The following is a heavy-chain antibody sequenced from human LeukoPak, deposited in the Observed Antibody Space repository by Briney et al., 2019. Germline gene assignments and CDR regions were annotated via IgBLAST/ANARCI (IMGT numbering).Heavy chain of an antibody. D-gene: IGHD2-21*01. CDR2: IKQDGSEK. J-gene: IGHJ4*02. CDR3: ARRLWETTDFDY. Sequence: PGGSLRLSCAASGFTFSNYWMNWVRQAPGKGLEWVANIKQDGSEKYYVDSVKGRFTISRDNAMNSLSLQMNSLRAEDTAVYYCARRLWETTDFDYWGQGTLVTVSS. CDR1: GFTFSNYW. V-gene: IGHV3-7*01.